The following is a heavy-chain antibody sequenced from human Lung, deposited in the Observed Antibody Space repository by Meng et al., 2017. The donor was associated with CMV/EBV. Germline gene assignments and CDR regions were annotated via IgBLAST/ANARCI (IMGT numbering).Heavy chain of an antibody. J-gene: IGHJ1*01. Sequence: SQTLSLTXTVSGGSISSYYWSWIRQPPGKGLEWIGYIYYSGSTNYNPSLKSRVTISVDTSKNQFSLKLSSVTAADTAVYYCARDSRSGLEYFHHWGQGTLVTVSS. CDR3: ARDSRSGLEYFHH. V-gene: IGHV4-59*01. CDR2: IYYSGST. CDR1: GGSISSYY. D-gene: IGHD1-14*01.